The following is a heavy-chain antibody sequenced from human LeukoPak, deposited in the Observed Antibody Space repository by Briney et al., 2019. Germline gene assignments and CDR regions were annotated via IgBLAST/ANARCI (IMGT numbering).Heavy chain of an antibody. Sequence: GGSLRLSCSASGFTFSNYAMHWVRQAPGKGLEYVSTITSTGGSTHYADSVKGRFSISRDNSKNTLYLQMSSLRAEDTAVYYCARYFYDYPDYWGQGTLVTASS. CDR1: GFTFSNYA. CDR2: ITSTGGST. J-gene: IGHJ4*02. V-gene: IGHV3-64D*06. CDR3: ARYFYDYPDY. D-gene: IGHD3-22*01.